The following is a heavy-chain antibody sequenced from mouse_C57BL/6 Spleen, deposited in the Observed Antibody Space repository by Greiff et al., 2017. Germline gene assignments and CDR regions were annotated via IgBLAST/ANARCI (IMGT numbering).Heavy chain of an antibody. CDR1: GFSLTSYG. CDR3: ARKGYAHYYAMDY. D-gene: IGHD2-2*01. J-gene: IGHJ4*01. Sequence: QVQLQQSGPGLVQPSQSLSITCTVSGFSLTSYGVHWVRQSPGKGLEWLGVIWSGGSTDYNAAFISRLSISKDNSKSQVFFKMNSLQADDTAIYYCARKGYAHYYAMDYWGQGTSVTVSS. V-gene: IGHV2-2*01. CDR2: IWSGGST.